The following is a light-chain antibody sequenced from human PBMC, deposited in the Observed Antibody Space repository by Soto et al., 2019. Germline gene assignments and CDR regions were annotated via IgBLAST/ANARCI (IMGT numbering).Light chain of an antibody. J-gene: IGKJ1*01. Sequence: IVLTQSPGTLSSSPGERATLSCRASQSVSTNNLARYQQRPGRAPRLLIYAASRRATGIPDRFSGSGSGTDFTLTISRLEPEDLAVYYCQQYDYSVWTFGQGTKVDIK. V-gene: IGKV3-20*01. CDR3: QQYDYSVWT. CDR2: AAS. CDR1: QSVSTNN.